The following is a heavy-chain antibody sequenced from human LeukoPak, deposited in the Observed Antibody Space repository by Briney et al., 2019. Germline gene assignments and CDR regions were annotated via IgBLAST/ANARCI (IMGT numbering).Heavy chain of an antibody. J-gene: IGHJ6*03. CDR1: GYTFSAYC. CDR2: INPKSGGT. V-gene: IGHV1-2*02. D-gene: IGHD3-16*01. Sequence: ASVKVSCKASGYTFSAYCMHWVRQAPGQGLEWMGWINPKSGGTNYAQKFQGRVTMTRDTSISTAYMELSRLRSDDTAVYCCARDIGLGEFALYYYYMDVWGKGTTVTVSS. CDR3: ARDIGLGEFALYYYYMDV.